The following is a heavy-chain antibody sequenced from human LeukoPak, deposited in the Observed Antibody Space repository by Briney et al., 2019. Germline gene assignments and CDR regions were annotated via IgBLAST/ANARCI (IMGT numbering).Heavy chain of an antibody. V-gene: IGHV3-43*02. CDR3: VKELEYFQH. CDR2: ISGVGGST. Sequence: GGSLRLSCAASGFTFDEYAMHWVRHAPGKGLEWVSLISGVGGSTYYADSVKGRFTISRDNSKNSLYLQMNSLRTEDTALYYCVKELEYFQHWGQGTLVTVSS. CDR1: GFTFDEYA. J-gene: IGHJ1*01.